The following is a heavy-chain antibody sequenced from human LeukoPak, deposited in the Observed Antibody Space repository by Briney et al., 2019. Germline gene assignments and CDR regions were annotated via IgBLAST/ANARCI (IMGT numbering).Heavy chain of an antibody. D-gene: IGHD1-26*01. Sequence: PGRSLRLSCTASGFTFGEYAMSWVRQAPGEGLECVGFIRRKANGGTTEYAASVKGRFTISRDDSESIAYLQMNSLKTEDSAVYYCTRATIVGATGVLDVWGQGTMVTVSS. J-gene: IGHJ3*01. CDR1: GFTFGEYA. CDR2: IRRKANGGTT. CDR3: TRATIVGATGVLDV. V-gene: IGHV3-49*04.